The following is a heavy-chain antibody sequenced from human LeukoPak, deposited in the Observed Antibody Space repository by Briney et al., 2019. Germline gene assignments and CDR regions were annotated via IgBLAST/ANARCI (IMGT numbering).Heavy chain of an antibody. Sequence: ASVKVSCKASGYTFTGYYMHWVRLAPGQGLEWMGWINPNSGGTNYAQKFQGRVTMTRDTSISTAYMELSRLRSDDTAVYYCARERPTYYYDSSGYYGYYYYGMDVWGQGTTVTVSS. V-gene: IGHV1-2*02. CDR2: INPNSGGT. J-gene: IGHJ6*02. CDR1: GYTFTGYY. CDR3: ARERPTYYYDSSGYYGYYYYGMDV. D-gene: IGHD3-22*01.